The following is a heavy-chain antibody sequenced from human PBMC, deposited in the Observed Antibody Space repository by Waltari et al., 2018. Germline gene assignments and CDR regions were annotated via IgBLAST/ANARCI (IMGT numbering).Heavy chain of an antibody. V-gene: IGHV3-7*04. CDR3: AGGSGWLPDS. Sequence: EVHLVESGGGLVQPGGSLRLSCAASGFSFSNYWMNWVRQAPEKGLGWVANIEQEGREKNYVDSVKGRFTISRDNAKSSVYLQMNSLRAEDTAVYYCAGGSGWLPDSWGQGTLVTVSS. D-gene: IGHD6-19*01. CDR2: IEQEGREK. CDR1: GFSFSNYW. J-gene: IGHJ4*02.